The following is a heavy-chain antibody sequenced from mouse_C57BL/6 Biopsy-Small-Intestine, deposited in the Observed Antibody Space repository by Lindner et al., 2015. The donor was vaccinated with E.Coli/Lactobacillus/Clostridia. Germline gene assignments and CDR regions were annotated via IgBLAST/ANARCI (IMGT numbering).Heavy chain of an antibody. Sequence: VQLQESGAELARPGASVKMPCKASGYTFTSYTMHWVKQRPGQGLEWIGYINLSSGYTKYNQKFKDKATLTADKSSSTAYMQLSSLTSEDSAVYFCAGGGNYYGSPLDYWGQGTTLTVSS. D-gene: IGHD1-1*01. V-gene: IGHV1-4*01. CDR2: INLSSGYT. J-gene: IGHJ2*01. CDR3: AGGGNYYGSPLDY. CDR1: GYTFTSYT.